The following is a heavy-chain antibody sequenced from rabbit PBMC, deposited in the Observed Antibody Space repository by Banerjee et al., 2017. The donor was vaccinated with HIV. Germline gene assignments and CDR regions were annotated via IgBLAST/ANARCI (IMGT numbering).Heavy chain of an antibody. V-gene: IGHV1S40*01. Sequence: QSLEESGGDLVKPGASLTLTCKASGFTLSSSYWIYWVRQAPGKGLEWIGCINTGDGSTYYASWAKGRFTISKTSSTTVTLQMTSLTAADTATYFCARGYWTDGLHLWGQGTLVTVS. CDR3: ARGYWTDGLHL. J-gene: IGHJ4*01. CDR1: GFTLSSSYW. D-gene: IGHD1-1*01. CDR2: INTGDGST.